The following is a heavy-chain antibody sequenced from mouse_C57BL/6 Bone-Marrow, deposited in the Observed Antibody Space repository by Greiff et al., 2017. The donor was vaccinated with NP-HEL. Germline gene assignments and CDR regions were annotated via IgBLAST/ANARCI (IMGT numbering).Heavy chain of an antibody. D-gene: IGHD2-4*01. CDR2: LYPRSGNT. Sequence: VQLQESGAELARPGASVKLSCKASGYTFTSYGISWVKQRTGQGLEWIGELYPRSGNTYYNEKFKGKATLTADKSSSTAYMELRSLTSEDSAVYFCAREGVYDYDERFAYWGQGTLVTVSA. J-gene: IGHJ3*01. V-gene: IGHV1-81*01. CDR3: AREGVYDYDERFAY. CDR1: GYTFTSYG.